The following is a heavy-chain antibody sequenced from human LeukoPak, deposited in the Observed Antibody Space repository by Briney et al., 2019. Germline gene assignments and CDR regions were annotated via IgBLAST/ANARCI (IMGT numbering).Heavy chain of an antibody. Sequence: PGESLRLSCAASGFTFSSYTMNWVRQAPGKGLEWVSSISTSSSYIYYADSMKGRFTISRDNAKNSLYLQMSSLRAEDTAVYYCASSDYGDYSFDYWGQGTLVTVSS. CDR2: ISTSSSYI. CDR1: GFTFSSYT. CDR3: ASSDYGDYSFDY. J-gene: IGHJ4*02. V-gene: IGHV3-21*01. D-gene: IGHD4-17*01.